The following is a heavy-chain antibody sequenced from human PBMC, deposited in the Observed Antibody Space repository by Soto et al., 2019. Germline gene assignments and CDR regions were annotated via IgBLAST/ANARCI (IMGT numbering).Heavy chain of an antibody. CDR1: GFTFSGHA. Sequence: QVQLVESGGGVAQPGRSLRLSCTVSGFTFSGHAMHWVRQAPGKGLEWVTQIWYDGSNKYYAESVKGRFTISRDNSKNKRYQQMNSLRFEYTAVYYCATDGQGLAPYALDVWGQRTSVTVSS. J-gene: IGHJ6*02. CDR2: IWYDGSNK. V-gene: IGHV3-33*01. CDR3: ATDGQGLAPYALDV. D-gene: IGHD6-19*01.